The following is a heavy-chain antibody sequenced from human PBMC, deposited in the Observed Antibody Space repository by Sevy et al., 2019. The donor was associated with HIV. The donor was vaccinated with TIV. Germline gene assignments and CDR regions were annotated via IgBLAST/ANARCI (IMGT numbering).Heavy chain of an antibody. CDR2: IKSKADGGTP. CDR1: GFIFSNAW. J-gene: IGHJ4*02. CDR3: GYSEYGYYYDY. D-gene: IGHD1-26*01. Sequence: GGSLRLSCGASGFIFSNAWMSWVRQAPGKGLEWVGRIKSKADGGTPDYAAHVKGTITISSDYSINTLNLQMNSMSTDDTAVYYCGYSEYGYYYDYWGQGTLVTVSS. V-gene: IGHV3-15*01.